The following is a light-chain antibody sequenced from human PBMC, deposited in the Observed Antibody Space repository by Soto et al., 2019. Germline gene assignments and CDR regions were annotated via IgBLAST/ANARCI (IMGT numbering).Light chain of an antibody. J-gene: IGKJ5*01. V-gene: IGKV3-15*01. CDR3: QQYNNWPPT. CDR1: QSVTSN. CDR2: GAS. Sequence: EIVMTQSPATLSVPPGERATLSCRASQSVTSNLAWYQQKPGQAPRLLIYGASTRATGIPARFSGSGSGTEFTLTISSLQSEDLAVYYFQQYNNWPPTFGQGTRLEIK.